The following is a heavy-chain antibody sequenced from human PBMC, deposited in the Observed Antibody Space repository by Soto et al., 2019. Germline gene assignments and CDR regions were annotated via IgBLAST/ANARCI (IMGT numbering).Heavy chain of an antibody. CDR2: KQSDGSKK. Sequence: GGSLRLSCAASGFTFSSFGMHWVRQAPGKGLEWVAGKQSDGSKKYYAESVKGRFTISVHTSNSQFSLELSSVTAADTAVYYCARGLITGSHYSGGWYYFDSWGQGTQVTVS. CDR3: ARGLITGSHYSGGWYYFDS. V-gene: IGHV3-33*01. CDR1: GFTFSSFG. J-gene: IGHJ4*02. D-gene: IGHD6-19*01.